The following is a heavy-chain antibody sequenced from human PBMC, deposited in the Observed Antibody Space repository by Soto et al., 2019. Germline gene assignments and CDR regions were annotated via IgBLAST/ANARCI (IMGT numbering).Heavy chain of an antibody. V-gene: IGHV3-53*02. Sequence: ELQPVETGGGLIQTGGSLRLSCAASGFSISSNYIAWVRQPPGKGLEWVSTTFSGGNTEYAASVKGRCSISRDNYKNTLYLQMDNLRVEDTAVYYCARKPPSAIQGWAFGMDVWGQGTTVSVSS. CDR1: GFSISSNY. CDR3: ARKPPSAIQGWAFGMDV. D-gene: IGHD2-21*01. CDR2: TFSGGNT. J-gene: IGHJ6*02.